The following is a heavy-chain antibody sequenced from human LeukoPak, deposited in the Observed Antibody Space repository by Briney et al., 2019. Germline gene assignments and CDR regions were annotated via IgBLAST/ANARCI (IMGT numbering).Heavy chain of an antibody. CDR2: IQYDGSNE. CDR1: RFTFSSYG. CDR3: AKGRCSNGVGCYYYYMDV. J-gene: IGHJ6*03. D-gene: IGHD2-8*01. V-gene: IGHV3-30*02. Sequence: GGSLRLSCEASRFTFSSYGMHWVRQAPGQGLEWVAYIQYDGSNEQYADSVKGRFSISRDSSKNILYPQMNSLRAEETAVYYCAKGRCSNGVGCYYYYMDVWGKGTTVTISS.